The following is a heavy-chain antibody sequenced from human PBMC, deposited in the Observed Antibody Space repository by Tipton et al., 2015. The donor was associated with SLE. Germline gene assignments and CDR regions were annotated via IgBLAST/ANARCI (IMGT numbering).Heavy chain of an antibody. Sequence: LRLSCTVSGGSISSGDYYWNWIRQHPGKGLEWIGYIFYSGSTYNNPSLKSRATISIDTSKNQLSLRLSSVTAADTAVYYCARALSFLCSGGSCYSDYWGRGTLVTVSS. CDR2: IFYSGST. CDR1: GGSISSGDYY. D-gene: IGHD2-15*01. J-gene: IGHJ4*02. CDR3: ARALSFLCSGGSCYSDY. V-gene: IGHV4-31*02.